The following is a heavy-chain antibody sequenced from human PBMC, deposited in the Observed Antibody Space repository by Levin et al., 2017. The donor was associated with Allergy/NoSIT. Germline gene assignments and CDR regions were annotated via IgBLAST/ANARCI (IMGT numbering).Heavy chain of an antibody. CDR1: GGSISSYY. CDR3: ARDASYYDSSGYYHTGDDAFDI. V-gene: IGHV4-4*07. CDR2: IYTSGST. J-gene: IGHJ3*02. D-gene: IGHD3-22*01. Sequence: SQTLSLTCTVSGGSISSYYWSWIRQPAGKGLEWIGRIYTSGSTNYNPSLKSRVTMSVDTSKNQFSLKLSSVTAADTAVYYCARDASYYDSSGYYHTGDDAFDIWGQGTMVTVSS.